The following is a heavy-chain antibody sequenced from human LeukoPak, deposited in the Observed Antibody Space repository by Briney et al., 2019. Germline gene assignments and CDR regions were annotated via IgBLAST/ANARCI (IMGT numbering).Heavy chain of an antibody. Sequence: HTGGTLRLSCAASGFTFTSYAMNWVRQAPGKGLEWVSAISGSGARTYYADSVKGRFTISRDNAKNSLYLQMNSLRAEDTALYYCAKDMGQIFPGFDAFDIWGQGTMVTVSS. J-gene: IGHJ3*02. CDR3: AKDMGQIFPGFDAFDI. CDR2: ISGSGART. CDR1: GFTFTSYA. V-gene: IGHV3-23*01. D-gene: IGHD3-10*01.